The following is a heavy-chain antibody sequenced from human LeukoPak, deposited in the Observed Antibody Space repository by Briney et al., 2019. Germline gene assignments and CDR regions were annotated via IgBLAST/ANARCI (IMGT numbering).Heavy chain of an antibody. Sequence: GGSLRLSCAASGFTFSSYWMSWVRQAPGKGPEWVANIKQDGSEKYYVDSVKGRFTISRDNAKNSLYLQMNSLRAEDTALYYCAKDTSHGYCSSTSCYTGIDYWGQGTLVTVSS. J-gene: IGHJ4*02. CDR1: GFTFSSYW. D-gene: IGHD2-2*02. CDR2: IKQDGSEK. CDR3: AKDTSHGYCSSTSCYTGIDY. V-gene: IGHV3-7*03.